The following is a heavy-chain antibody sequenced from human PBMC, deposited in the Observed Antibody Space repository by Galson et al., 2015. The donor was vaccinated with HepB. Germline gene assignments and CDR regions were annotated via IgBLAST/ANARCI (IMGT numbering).Heavy chain of an antibody. D-gene: IGHD5-18*01. V-gene: IGHV1-8*01. J-gene: IGHJ3*02. Sequence: SVKVSCKASGYTFTSYDINWVRQATGQGLEWMGWMNPNSGNTGYAQKFQGRVTMTRNTSISTAYMELSSLRSEDTAVYYCARGRLSYGLAEDAFDIWGQGTMVTVSS. CDR2: MNPNSGNT. CDR3: ARGRLSYGLAEDAFDI. CDR1: GYTFTSYD.